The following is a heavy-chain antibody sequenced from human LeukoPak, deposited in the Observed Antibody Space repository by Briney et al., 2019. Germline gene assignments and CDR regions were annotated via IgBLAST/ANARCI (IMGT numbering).Heavy chain of an antibody. CDR3: ARVRGYCSSGSCGMDV. J-gene: IGHJ6*02. CDR2: IYYSGST. Sequence: SQTLSLTCTVPGGSISSGDYYWSWIRQPPGKGLEWIGYIYYSGSTYYHPSLKSRVTISVDTSKNQFSLKLSSVTAADTAVYYCARVRGYCSSGSCGMDVWGQGTTVTVSS. V-gene: IGHV4-30-4*08. CDR1: GGSISSGDYY. D-gene: IGHD2-15*01.